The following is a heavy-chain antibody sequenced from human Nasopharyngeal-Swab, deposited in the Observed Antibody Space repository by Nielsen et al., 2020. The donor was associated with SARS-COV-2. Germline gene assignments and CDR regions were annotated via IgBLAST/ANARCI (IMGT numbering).Heavy chain of an antibody. Sequence: SETLSLTCVVYGGSFTSYYWGWIRQPPGKGLEWIAEINHSGNTHYNPSLKSRVTTSVDTSKNQFSLRLSSVTAADTAVYYCARGLSGVVPAPILGLGPFYSYYYMDVWGKGTTVTVSS. CDR2: INHSGNT. J-gene: IGHJ6*03. V-gene: IGHV4-34*01. D-gene: IGHD2-2*01. CDR1: GGSFTSYY. CDR3: ARGLSGVVPAPILGLGPFYSYYYMDV.